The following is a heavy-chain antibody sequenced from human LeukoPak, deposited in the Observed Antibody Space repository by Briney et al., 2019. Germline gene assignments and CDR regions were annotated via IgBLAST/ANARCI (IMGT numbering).Heavy chain of an antibody. J-gene: IGHJ6*03. CDR3: AKDTSAWWYHRAYMNV. Sequence: GGSLRLSCAASGFTFSDYAMSWVRPAPGGGLEWVSAICGSGDKTFHADSVKGRFPTSRDNSKNTLSLQMSSLRVEDPAVYFCAKDTSAWWYHRAYMNVWGTGTTVTVSS. CDR2: ICGSGDKT. D-gene: IGHD2-15*01. V-gene: IGHV3-23*01. CDR1: GFTFSDYA.